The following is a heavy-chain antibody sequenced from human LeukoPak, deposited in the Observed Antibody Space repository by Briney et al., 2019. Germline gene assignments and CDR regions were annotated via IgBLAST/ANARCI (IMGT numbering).Heavy chain of an antibody. CDR2: IYPGDSDT. J-gene: IGHJ6*02. D-gene: IGHD2-15*01. CDR1: KYSFTDYW. CDR3: ARLYCSGDNSYRDFYYSMDV. V-gene: IGHV5-51*01. Sequence: GESLKISCKGSKYSFTDYWIGWVRQMPGKGLEWMGIIYPGDSDTRYSPSFQGQVTISADKSISTAYLQWNSLKASDTAIYYCARLYCSGDNSYRDFYYSMDVWGQGTTVTVSS.